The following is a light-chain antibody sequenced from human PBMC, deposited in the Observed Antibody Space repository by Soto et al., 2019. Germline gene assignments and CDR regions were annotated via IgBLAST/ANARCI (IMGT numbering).Light chain of an antibody. Sequence: EVVLPHSPATLSVSPGERLTLPCRASQIVRSNFALYRQKAGQSPRILXXGQXTRATGIPARFIGSGSGKEFTLTISSLQSEYFAVYYCQQYNKWPTSTFGQGTRLDI. J-gene: IGKJ5*01. V-gene: IGKV3-15*01. CDR1: QIVRSN. CDR3: QQYNKWPTST. CDR2: GQX.